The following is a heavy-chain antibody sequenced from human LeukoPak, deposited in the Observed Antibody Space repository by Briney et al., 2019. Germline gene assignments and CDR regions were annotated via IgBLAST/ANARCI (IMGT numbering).Heavy chain of an antibody. Sequence: PGGSLRISCAASGFTFSSYAMSGVRQAPGKGLEWVSAISGSGGSTYYADSVKGRFTISRDNSKNTLYLQMNSLRAEDTAVYYCAKDEGYSYGFGGQGTLVTVSS. CDR2: ISGSGGST. D-gene: IGHD5-18*01. V-gene: IGHV3-23*01. CDR1: GFTFSSYA. J-gene: IGHJ4*02. CDR3: AKDEGYSYGF.